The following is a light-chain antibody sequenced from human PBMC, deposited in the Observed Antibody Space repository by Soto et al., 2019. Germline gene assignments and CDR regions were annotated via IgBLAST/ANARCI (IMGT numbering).Light chain of an antibody. V-gene: IGLV2-14*01. CDR2: EVT. J-gene: IGLJ1*01. Sequence: QPVLTQPASVSGSPGQSITISCTGTSNDVGGYNSVSWYQQYPGKAPKLLIFEVTNRPSGVSSRFSGSKSGNTASLTISGLQAEDEADYYCNSHRDINPYYVFGTGTKLTVL. CDR3: NSHRDINPYYV. CDR1: SNDVGGYNS.